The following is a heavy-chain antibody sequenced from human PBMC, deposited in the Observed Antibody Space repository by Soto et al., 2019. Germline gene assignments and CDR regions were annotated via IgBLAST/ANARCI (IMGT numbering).Heavy chain of an antibody. J-gene: IGHJ6*03. D-gene: IGHD6-25*01. V-gene: IGHV3-21*01. CDR1: GFTFSSYS. Sequence: EVQLVESGGCLVKPGGSLRLSCAASGFTFSSYSMNWVRQAPGKGLEWVSSISSSSSYIYYADSVKGRFTISRDNAKNSLYLQMNSLRAEDTAVYYCARDPATSNYYYYMDVWGKGTTVTVSS. CDR2: ISSSSSYI. CDR3: ARDPATSNYYYYMDV.